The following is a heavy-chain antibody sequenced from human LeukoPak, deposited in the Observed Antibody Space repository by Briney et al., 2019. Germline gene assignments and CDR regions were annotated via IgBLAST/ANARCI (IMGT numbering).Heavy chain of an antibody. Sequence: PSETLSLTCTVSGDSLSPYYWSWIRQSAEKGLQWIGRVSAGGTTDYNPSLKSRVTMSVDTAKTQFSLKMTSVTAADTAVYYCATKPYYYDSSGYQRAYYFDYWGQGTLVTVSS. CDR1: GDSLSPYY. J-gene: IGHJ4*02. D-gene: IGHD3-22*01. CDR3: ATKPYYYDSSGYQRAYYFDY. CDR2: VSAGGTT. V-gene: IGHV4-4*07.